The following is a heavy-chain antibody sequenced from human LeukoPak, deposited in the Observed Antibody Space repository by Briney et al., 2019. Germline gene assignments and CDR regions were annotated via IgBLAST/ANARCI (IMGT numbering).Heavy chain of an antibody. CDR2: FYYTGST. CDR3: ARVPSAGYGYLAD. CDR1: ADSIRGFF. D-gene: IGHD5-12*01. Sequence: KPSETLSLTCTVYADSIRGFFWSWVRQPPGKGLEWIGFFYYTGSTNYNPSLKSRVSISVDTSTNQLSLNLTSVTAADAAVYYCARVPSAGYGYLADWGQGALVTVSS. V-gene: IGHV4-59*01. J-gene: IGHJ4*02.